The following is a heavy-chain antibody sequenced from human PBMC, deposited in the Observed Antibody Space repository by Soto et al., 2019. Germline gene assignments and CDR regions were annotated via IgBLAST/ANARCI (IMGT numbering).Heavy chain of an antibody. Sequence: PGGSLRLSCAASGFTFSNAWMNWVRQAPGKGLEWVSSISSSSSYIYYADSVKGRFTISRDNAKNSLYLQMNSLRAEDTAVYYCEREISVGGSSSWTPDYWGQXTLVTVSA. CDR1: GFTFSNAW. CDR2: ISSSSSYI. D-gene: IGHD6-13*01. J-gene: IGHJ4*02. CDR3: EREISVGGSSSWTPDY. V-gene: IGHV3-21*01.